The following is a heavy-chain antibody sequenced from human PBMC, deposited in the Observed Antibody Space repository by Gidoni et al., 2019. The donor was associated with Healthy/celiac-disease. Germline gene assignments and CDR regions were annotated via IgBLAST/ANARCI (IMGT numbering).Heavy chain of an antibody. CDR1: GGPIRSGGYY. D-gene: IGHD3-22*01. J-gene: IGHJ4*02. V-gene: IGHV4-31*03. CDR3: ARRSYYDSSGYYPF. Sequence: QVQLQESGPGLVKPSQTLSLTCTFSGGPIRSGGYYWSWIRQHPGKGLEWIGYIYYSGSTYYNPSLKSRVTISVDTSKNQFSLKLSSVTAADTAVYYCARRSYYDSSGYYPFWGQGTLVTVSS. CDR2: IYYSGST.